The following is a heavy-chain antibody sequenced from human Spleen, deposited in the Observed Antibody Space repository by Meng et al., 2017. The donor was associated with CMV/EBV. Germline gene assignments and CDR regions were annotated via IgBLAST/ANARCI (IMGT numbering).Heavy chain of an antibody. CDR3: ARGGGWELPNEY. J-gene: IGHJ4*02. V-gene: IGHV1-69*10. Sequence: SVKVSCKASGGTFSSYPISWVRQAPGQGLEWMGGIIPILNTANYAQKFKGRVTITADKSTNTSYLELSSLRSEDTAVYYCARGGGWELPNEYWGQGTLVTVSS. CDR1: GGTFSSYP. CDR2: IIPILNTA. D-gene: IGHD1-26*01.